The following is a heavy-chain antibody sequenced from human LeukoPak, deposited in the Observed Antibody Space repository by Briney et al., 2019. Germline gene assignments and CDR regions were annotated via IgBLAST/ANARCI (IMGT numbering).Heavy chain of an antibody. D-gene: IGHD3-10*01. CDR3: ARDPLWFGELFYFDY. J-gene: IGHJ4*02. CDR1: GFTFSSYA. V-gene: IGHV3-23*01. CDR2: ISGSGGST. Sequence: GGSLRLSCAASGFTFSSYAMSWVRQAPGKGLEWVSAISGSGGSTYYADSVKGRFTISRDNSKNTLYLQMNSLRAEDTAVYYCARDPLWFGELFYFDYWGQGTLVTVSP.